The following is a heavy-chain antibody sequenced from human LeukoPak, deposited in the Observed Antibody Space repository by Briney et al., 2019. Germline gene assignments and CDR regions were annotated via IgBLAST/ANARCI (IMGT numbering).Heavy chain of an antibody. CDR1: GFTFSSYS. D-gene: IGHD3-22*01. V-gene: IGHV3-21*01. CDR3: ARADGSAYFDY. J-gene: IGHJ4*02. Sequence: GGSLRLSCAASGFTFSSYSMNWVRQAPGKGLEWVSSISSSSSYIYYADSVKGRFTISRDNAKNSLYLQMNSLRAEDTAVYYCARADGSAYFDYWGQGTLVTVPS. CDR2: ISSSSSYI.